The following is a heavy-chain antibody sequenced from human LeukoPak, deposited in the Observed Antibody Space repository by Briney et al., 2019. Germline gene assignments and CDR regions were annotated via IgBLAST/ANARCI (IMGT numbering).Heavy chain of an antibody. CDR2: ISAYSGNT. CDR1: GYTFTSYG. V-gene: IGHV1-18*01. D-gene: IGHD6-6*01. J-gene: IGHJ6*03. CDR3: ARVIIAARPPYYYYYMDV. Sequence: GASVKVSCTASGYTFTSYGISWVRQAPGQGLEWMGWISAYSGNTNYAQKLQGRVTMTTDTSTSTAYMELRSLRSDDTAVYYCARVIIAARPPYYYYYMDVWGKGTTVTVSS.